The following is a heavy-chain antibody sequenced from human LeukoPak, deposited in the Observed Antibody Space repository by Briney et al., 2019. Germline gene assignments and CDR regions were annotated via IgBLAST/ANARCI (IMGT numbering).Heavy chain of an antibody. Sequence: SETLSLTCTVSGGSISSYYWSWIRQPPGKGLEWIGYIYYSGSTNYNPSLKSRVTISVDTSKNQFSLKLSSVTAADTAVYYCARGVSGKSDAFDIWGQGTMVTVSS. CDR3: ARGVSGKSDAFDI. CDR1: GGSISSYY. J-gene: IGHJ3*02. CDR2: IYYSGST. D-gene: IGHD5/OR15-5a*01. V-gene: IGHV4-59*12.